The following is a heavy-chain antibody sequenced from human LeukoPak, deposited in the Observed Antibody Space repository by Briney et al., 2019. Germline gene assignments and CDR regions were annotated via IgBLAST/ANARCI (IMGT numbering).Heavy chain of an antibody. Sequence: ASVKVSCKASGFTFTSYDINWVRQATGQGLEWMGWMNPNSGHTGYAQKFQGRVTITRDTSISTAYMELSSLRSEDTAVYYCARAVGYCSSTSCYKVGDWFDPWGQGTLVTVSS. D-gene: IGHD2-2*02. CDR1: GFTFTSYD. V-gene: IGHV1-8*03. J-gene: IGHJ5*02. CDR3: ARAVGYCSSTSCYKVGDWFDP. CDR2: MNPNSGHT.